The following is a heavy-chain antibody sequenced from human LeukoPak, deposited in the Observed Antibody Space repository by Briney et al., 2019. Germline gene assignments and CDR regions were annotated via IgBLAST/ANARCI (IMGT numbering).Heavy chain of an antibody. CDR3: ARIRTTVTTLDY. Sequence: GGSLRLSCAASGLTSSSHEMNWVRQAPGTGLEWVSYISSSGSTTYYADSVKGRFTISRDNAKNSLYLQMSSLRAEDTALYYCARIRTTVTTLDYWGQGSLVTVSS. CDR2: ISSSGSTT. V-gene: IGHV3-48*03. J-gene: IGHJ4*02. D-gene: IGHD4-17*01. CDR1: GLTSSSHE.